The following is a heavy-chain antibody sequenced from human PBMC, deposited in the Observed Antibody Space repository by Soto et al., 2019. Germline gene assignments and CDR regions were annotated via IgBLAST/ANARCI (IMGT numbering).Heavy chain of an antibody. J-gene: IGHJ5*02. CDR3: ARSSYYYDSSGYFFSWFDP. Sequence: SETLSLTCTVSGGSITSSSYYWGWIRQPPGKGLEWIGTIYYSGSTYYNPSLKSRVTISVDTSKNQFSLNLSSVTAADTAVYFCARSSYYYDSSGYFFSWFDPRGQGTLVTVSS. CDR2: IYYSGST. D-gene: IGHD3-22*01. V-gene: IGHV4-39*01. CDR1: GGSITSSSYY.